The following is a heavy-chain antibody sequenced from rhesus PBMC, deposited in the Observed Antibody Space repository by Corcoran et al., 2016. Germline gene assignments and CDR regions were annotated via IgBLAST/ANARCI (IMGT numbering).Heavy chain of an antibody. CDR2: INPSNGTT. J-gene: IGHJ4*01. CDR1: GYTFTSYY. Sequence: QVQLVQSGAEVKKPGTSVKLSCKASGYTFTSYYINWVRQAPGQGLEWMGGINPSNGTTGYAQKVQGRGTMTRDTSTNTSYMELNSLRSEDTAVYYCARDGFTPGSDFDYWGQGVLVTVSS. V-gene: IGHV1-200*01. D-gene: IGHD2-21*01. CDR3: ARDGFTPGSDFDY.